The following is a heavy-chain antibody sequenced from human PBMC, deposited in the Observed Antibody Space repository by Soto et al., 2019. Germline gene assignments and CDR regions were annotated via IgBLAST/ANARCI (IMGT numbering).Heavy chain of an antibody. J-gene: IGHJ3*02. CDR2: ISSSSSYT. D-gene: IGHD3-10*01. V-gene: IGHV3-11*06. Sequence: GGSLRLSCAASGFTFSDYYMSWIRQAPGKGLEWVSYISSSSSYTNYADSVKGRFTISRDNAKNSLYLQMNSLRAEDTAVYYCARDRRYEYYGSGSYWYAFDIWGQGTMVTVSS. CDR3: ARDRRYEYYGSGSYWYAFDI. CDR1: GFTFSDYY.